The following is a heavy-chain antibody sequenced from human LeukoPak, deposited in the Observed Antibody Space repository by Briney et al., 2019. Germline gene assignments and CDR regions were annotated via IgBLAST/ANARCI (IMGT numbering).Heavy chain of an antibody. CDR2: IYYSGST. CDR1: GGSISSSSYY. V-gene: IGHV4-39*01. Sequence: SETLSLTCTVSGGSISSSSYYWGWIRQPPGKGLEWIGSIYYSGSTYYNPSLKSRVTISVDTSKNQFSLKLSSVTAADTAVYFCARLQWLSTPFFDYWGQGTLVTVSS. J-gene: IGHJ4*02. D-gene: IGHD6-19*01. CDR3: ARLQWLSTPFFDY.